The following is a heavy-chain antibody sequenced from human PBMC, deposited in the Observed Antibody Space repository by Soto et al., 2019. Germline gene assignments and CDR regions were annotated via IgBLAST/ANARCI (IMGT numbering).Heavy chain of an antibody. CDR2: IYWDDDK. Sequence: QITLKESGPTLVKPTQTLTLTCTFSGFSLSTSGVGVGWIRQPPGKALEWLALIYWDDDKRYSPSLKSRLTITKDTSNYQVALTMTNMDPVDTATYYCAHTPVVTAFDYWGQGTLVTVSS. J-gene: IGHJ4*02. D-gene: IGHD2-15*01. CDR3: AHTPVVTAFDY. V-gene: IGHV2-5*02. CDR1: GFSLSTSGVG.